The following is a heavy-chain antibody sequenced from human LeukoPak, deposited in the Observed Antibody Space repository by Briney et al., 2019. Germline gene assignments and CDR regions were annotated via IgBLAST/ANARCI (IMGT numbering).Heavy chain of an antibody. Sequence: SETLSLTCTVSGGSISSSSYYWGWIRQPPGKGLEWIGSIYYSGSTYYNPSLKSRVTISVDTSKNQFSLKLSSVTAADTAVYYCARHRKDIVVVPAAMTGEGSYYYYYMDVWGKGTTVTVSS. CDR2: IYYSGST. CDR3: ARHRKDIVVVPAAMTGEGSYYYYYMDV. J-gene: IGHJ6*03. D-gene: IGHD2-2*01. V-gene: IGHV4-39*01. CDR1: GGSISSSSYY.